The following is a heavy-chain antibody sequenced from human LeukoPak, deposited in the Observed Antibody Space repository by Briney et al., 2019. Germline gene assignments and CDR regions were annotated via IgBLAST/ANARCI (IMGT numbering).Heavy chain of an antibody. CDR3: AKESGATTGY. J-gene: IGHJ4*02. CDR2: ISGSGGST. CDR1: GFTYSTYG. V-gene: IGHV3-23*01. D-gene: IGHD1-26*01. Sequence: GGTLRLSCAASGFTYSTYGMNWVRQAPGEGLEWVSGISGSGGSTYYADSVKGRFTISRDNSKNTLHLQMNSLRVEDTAVYYCAKESGATTGYWGQGTLVTVSS.